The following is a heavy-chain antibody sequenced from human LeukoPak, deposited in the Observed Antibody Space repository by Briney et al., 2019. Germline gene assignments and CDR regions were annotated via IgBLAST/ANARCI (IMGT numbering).Heavy chain of an antibody. CDR3: ARLYCSGGSCKDV. V-gene: IGHV4-39*01. D-gene: IGHD2-15*01. CDR1: GGSISSSSYY. Sequence: SETLSLTCTVSGGSISSSSYYWGWIRQPPGKGLEWIGSIYYSGSTYYNPSLKSRVTISVDTSKNQFSLKLSSVTAADTAVYYCARLYCSGGSCKDVWGKGTTVTVSS. J-gene: IGHJ6*04. CDR2: IYYSGST.